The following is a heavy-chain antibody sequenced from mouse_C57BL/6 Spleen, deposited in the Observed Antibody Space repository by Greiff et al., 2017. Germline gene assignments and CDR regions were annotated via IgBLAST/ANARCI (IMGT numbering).Heavy chain of an antibody. D-gene: IGHD2-1*01. CDR3: ARYEGNYAYAMDY. Sequence: EVHLVESGGGLVQPGGSLSLSCAASGFTFTDYYMSWVRQPPGKALEWLGFIRNKANGYTTEYSASVKGRFTISRDNSQSILYLQMNALRAEDSATYYCARYEGNYAYAMDYWGQGTSVTVSS. CDR2: IRNKANGYTT. J-gene: IGHJ4*01. CDR1: GFTFTDYY. V-gene: IGHV7-3*01.